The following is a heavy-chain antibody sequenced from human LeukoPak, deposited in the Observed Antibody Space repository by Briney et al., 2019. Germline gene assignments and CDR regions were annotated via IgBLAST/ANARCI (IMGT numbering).Heavy chain of an antibody. J-gene: IGHJ2*01. V-gene: IGHV1-2*02. D-gene: IGHD4-23*01. CDR3: ARHPGKVTNDWYFDL. CDR1: GYTFTGYY. Sequence: ASVKASCKASGYTFTGYYMHWVRQAPGQGLEWMGWINPNSGGTNYAQKFQGRVTTTRDTSITTAYMELSRLSSDDTAVYYCARHPGKVTNDWYFDLWGRGTLVTVSS. CDR2: INPNSGGT.